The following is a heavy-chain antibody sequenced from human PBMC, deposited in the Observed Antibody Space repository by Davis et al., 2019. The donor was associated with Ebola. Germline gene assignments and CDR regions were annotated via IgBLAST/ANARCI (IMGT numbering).Heavy chain of an antibody. CDR3: ARIAVARTLDAFDI. CDR1: GYSFTSYW. D-gene: IGHD6-19*01. Sequence: GGSLRLSCKGSGYSFTSYWIGWVRQMPGKGLEWMGIIYPGDSDTRYSPSFQGQVTISADKSTSTAYLQWSSLKASDTAMYYCARIAVARTLDAFDIWGQGTMVTVSS. CDR2: IYPGDSDT. V-gene: IGHV5-51*01. J-gene: IGHJ3*02.